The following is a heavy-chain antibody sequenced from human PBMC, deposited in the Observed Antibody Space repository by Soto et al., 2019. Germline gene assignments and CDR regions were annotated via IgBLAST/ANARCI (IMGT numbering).Heavy chain of an antibody. V-gene: IGHV3-33*01. J-gene: IGHJ6*02. CDR1: GFRFSIYG. CDR2: IWYDGSNK. D-gene: IGHD6-6*01. Sequence: QYGGSLGIGCAASGFRFSIYGMHWVCQAPGKGLEWVAVIWYDGSNKYYADSVKGRFTISRDNSKNTLYLQMNSPRAEDTAVYYCAREHIAARQYYYYYYGMDVWGQGTTVTVSS. CDR3: AREHIAARQYYYYYYGMDV.